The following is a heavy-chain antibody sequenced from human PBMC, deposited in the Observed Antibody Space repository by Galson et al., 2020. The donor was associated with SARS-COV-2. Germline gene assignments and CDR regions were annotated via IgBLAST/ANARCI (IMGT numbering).Heavy chain of an antibody. J-gene: IGHJ4*02. CDR2: IASISSYI. D-gene: IGHD1-26*01. V-gene: IGHV3-21*01. CDR1: GFTFSSHS. CDR3: AGHAPRSNRDY. Sequence: ESPKISCAPSGFTFSSHSMHLARQAPGKRPECASTIASISSYIYHAASVKARFTTSKTNAKHSLYLHMNTLNAEDTAVYYRAGHAPRSNRDYCGQGTLVTVSS.